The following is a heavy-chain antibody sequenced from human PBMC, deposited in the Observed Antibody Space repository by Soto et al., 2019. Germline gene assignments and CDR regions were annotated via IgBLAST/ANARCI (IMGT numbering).Heavy chain of an antibody. CDR3: ARGDSTDCSNGVCSFFYNHDMDV. V-gene: IGHV1-2*04. J-gene: IGHJ6*02. Sequence: LVNGYCKASGYSYTEYHIHWVRQETGQGLEWLGRINPKSGGTSTAQKFQGWVTMTTDTSISTASMELTRLTSDDTAIYYCARGDSTDCSNGVCSFFYNHDMDVWGQGTTVTVSS. CDR1: GYSYTEYH. D-gene: IGHD2-8*01. CDR2: INPKSGGT.